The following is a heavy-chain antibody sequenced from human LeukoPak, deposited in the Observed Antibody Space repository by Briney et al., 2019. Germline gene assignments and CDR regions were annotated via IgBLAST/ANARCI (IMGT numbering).Heavy chain of an antibody. CDR3: ARGESSGWYLYYYYYMDV. CDR1: GCTFTGYY. Sequence: ASVKVSCKASGCTFTGYYMHWVRQAPGQGLEWMGWVNPNSGGTNYAQKFQGRVTMTRDTSISTAYMELSRLRSDDTAVYYCARGESSGWYLYYYYYMDVWGKGTTVTISS. D-gene: IGHD6-19*01. CDR2: VNPNSGGT. V-gene: IGHV1-2*02. J-gene: IGHJ6*03.